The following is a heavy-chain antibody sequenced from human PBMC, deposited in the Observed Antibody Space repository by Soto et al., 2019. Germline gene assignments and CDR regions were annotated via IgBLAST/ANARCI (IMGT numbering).Heavy chain of an antibody. CDR1: GFTFSSYS. CDR3: ARDPPQVLRYFDWLLGGMDV. V-gene: IGHV3-21*01. J-gene: IGHJ6*02. D-gene: IGHD3-9*01. Sequence: SLRLSCAASGFTFSSYSMNWVRQAPGKGLEWVSSISSSSSYIYYADSVKGRFTISRDNAKNSLYLQMNSLRAEDTAVYYCARDPPQVLRYFDWLLGGMDVWGQGTTVTVSS. CDR2: ISSSSSYI.